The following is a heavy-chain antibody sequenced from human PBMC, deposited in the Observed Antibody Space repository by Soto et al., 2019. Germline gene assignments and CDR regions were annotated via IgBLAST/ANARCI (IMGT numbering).Heavy chain of an antibody. V-gene: IGHV4-34*01. CDR2: INHSGST. CDR1: GGSFSGYY. CDR3: ARRWFGYYYYYGMDV. Sequence: NPSETLSLTCAVYGGSFSGYYWSWIRQPPGKGLEWIGEINHSGSTNYNPSLKSRVTISVDTSKNQFSLKLSSVTAADTAVYYCARRWFGYYYYYGMDVWGQGTTVTVS. D-gene: IGHD3-10*01. J-gene: IGHJ6*02.